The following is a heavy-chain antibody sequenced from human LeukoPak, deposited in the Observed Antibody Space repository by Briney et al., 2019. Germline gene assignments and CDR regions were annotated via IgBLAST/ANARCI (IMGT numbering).Heavy chain of an antibody. D-gene: IGHD3-22*01. CDR3: AKPPLMDYDSSGRVYFQH. CDR2: ISGSGGST. V-gene: IGHV3-23*01. J-gene: IGHJ1*01. Sequence: PGGSLRLSCAASGFTFSSYAMSWVRQAPGKGLEWVSAISGSGGSTYYADSVKGRFTISRDNSKNTLYLQMNSLRAEDTAVYYCAKPPLMDYDSSGRVYFQHWGQGTLVTVSS. CDR1: GFTFSSYA.